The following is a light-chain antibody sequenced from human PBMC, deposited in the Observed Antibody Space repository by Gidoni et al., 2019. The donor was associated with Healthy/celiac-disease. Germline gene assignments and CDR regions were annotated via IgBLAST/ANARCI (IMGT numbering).Light chain of an antibody. CDR2: AAS. J-gene: IGKJ1*01. CDR1: QSISSY. Sequence: DIQMTQSPSSLSASVGDRVTITCRASQSISSYLNWYQQKPGKAPKLLIYAASSLQSGVPSRFSGSGSGTYFTLTISSLQPEDFATYYCQQSYSTPSTFGQGIKVEIK. V-gene: IGKV1-39*01. CDR3: QQSYSTPST.